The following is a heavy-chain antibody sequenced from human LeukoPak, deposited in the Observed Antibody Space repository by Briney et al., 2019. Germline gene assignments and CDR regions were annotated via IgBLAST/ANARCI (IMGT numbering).Heavy chain of an antibody. Sequence: SETLSLTCAVYGGSFSGYYWSWIRQPPGKGLEWIGTIRYSGTRFDNPSLKSRVTISVDTSKNQFSLKLSSVTAADSAVYYCTRARRSTSSWFFDYWGQGTLVTVSS. V-gene: IGHV4-34*01. CDR1: GGSFSGYY. CDR3: TRARRSTSSWFFDY. D-gene: IGHD6-13*01. J-gene: IGHJ4*02. CDR2: IRYSGTR.